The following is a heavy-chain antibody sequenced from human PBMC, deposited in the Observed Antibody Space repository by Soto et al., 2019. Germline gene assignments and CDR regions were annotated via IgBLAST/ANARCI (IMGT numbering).Heavy chain of an antibody. Sequence: PSQTLSLTCAISGDSVSSNSRAAWNWIRQSPSRGLEWLGRTYYRSKWSSDYAVSVKSRTTINADTSKNQFSLHLNSVTPEDTAVYYCVRGTRSASDIWGQGTMVPLSS. V-gene: IGHV6-1*01. CDR1: GDSVSSNSRAA. CDR2: TYYRSKWSS. J-gene: IGHJ3*02. CDR3: VRGTRSASDI.